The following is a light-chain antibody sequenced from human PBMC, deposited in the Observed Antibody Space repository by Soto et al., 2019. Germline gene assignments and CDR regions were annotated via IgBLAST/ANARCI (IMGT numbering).Light chain of an antibody. J-gene: IGKJ5*01. CDR1: QSISSY. Sequence: DIQITQAPSSLSASVGDRVTITCRASQSISSYLNWYQQKPGKAPNLLIYAASSLQSGVPSRFSGTGSGTEGTITIHNLKPEDGATYDGQQAASFPITFGQGTRLEIK. V-gene: IGKV1-39*01. CDR2: AAS. CDR3: QQAASFPIT.